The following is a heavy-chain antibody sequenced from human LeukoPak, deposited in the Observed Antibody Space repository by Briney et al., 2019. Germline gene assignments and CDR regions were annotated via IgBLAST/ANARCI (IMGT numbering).Heavy chain of an antibody. D-gene: IGHD1-26*01. V-gene: IGHV4-4*07. CDR2: IYTSGST. CDR1: GGSISSYY. Sequence: SETLSLTCTVSGGSISSYYWSWIRQPAGKGLEWIGRIYTSGSTNYNPSLKSRVTMSVDTSKNQFSLKLSSVTAADTAVYYCARGSPYSGSYYYCFDYWGQGTLVTVSS. CDR3: ARGSPYSGSYYYCFDY. J-gene: IGHJ4*02.